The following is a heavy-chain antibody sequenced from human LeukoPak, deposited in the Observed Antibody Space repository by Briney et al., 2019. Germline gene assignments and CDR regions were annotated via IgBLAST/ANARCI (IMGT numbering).Heavy chain of an antibody. D-gene: IGHD2/OR15-2a*01. V-gene: IGHV3-74*01. CDR1: GNYW. J-gene: IGHJ4*02. CDR3: VSFYETY. Sequence: GGSLRLSCAASGNYWMHWVRQAPGKGLVWVSHINSDGSWTSYADSVKGRFTISNDNAKNTVYLQMNSLRAEDTAVYYCVSFYETYWGRGTLVTVSS. CDR2: INSDGSWT.